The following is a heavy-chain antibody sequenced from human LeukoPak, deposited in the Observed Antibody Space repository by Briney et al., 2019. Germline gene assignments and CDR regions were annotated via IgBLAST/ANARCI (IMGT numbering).Heavy chain of an antibody. Sequence: GGSLRLSCAASGFTFSSYSMNWVRQAPGKGLEWVSSISSGSSYIFYADSMKGRFTISRDTANNSLYLQMNSLRAEDTAVYYCTTDPLIAVAATTFDYWGQGTLVTVSS. CDR1: GFTFSSYS. J-gene: IGHJ4*02. CDR3: TTDPLIAVAATTFDY. D-gene: IGHD6-19*01. V-gene: IGHV3-21*01. CDR2: ISSGSSYI.